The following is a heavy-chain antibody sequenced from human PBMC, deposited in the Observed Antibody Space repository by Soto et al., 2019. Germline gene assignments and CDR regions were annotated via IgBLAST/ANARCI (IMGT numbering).Heavy chain of an antibody. Sequence: GGSLRLSCAASGFIFSDAWMSWVRRAPGKGLEWIARIRSNTDGGTTDYAAPVKGRFSISRDDSKKTLYLQMNSLKIEDTAVYYCTADDAIQLWSPADYWGQGTLVTVSS. D-gene: IGHD5-18*01. J-gene: IGHJ4*02. CDR1: GFIFSDAW. CDR3: TADDAIQLWSPADY. CDR2: IRSNTDGGTT. V-gene: IGHV3-15*01.